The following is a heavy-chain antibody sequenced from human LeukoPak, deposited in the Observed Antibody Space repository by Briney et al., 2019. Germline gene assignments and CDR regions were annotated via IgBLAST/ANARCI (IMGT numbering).Heavy chain of an antibody. CDR2: IIPIFVPA. CDR3: AREAGGYYDFWSGSYVDY. J-gene: IGHJ4*02. CDR1: GGTFSSYA. V-gene: IGHV1-69*13. D-gene: IGHD3-3*01. Sequence: GASVKVSCKASGGTFSSYAISWVRQAPGQGLEWIGGIIPIFVPANYAQKFQGRVTITADESTSIAYMELSSLRSEDTAVYYCAREAGGYYDFWSGSYVDYWGQGTLVTVSS.